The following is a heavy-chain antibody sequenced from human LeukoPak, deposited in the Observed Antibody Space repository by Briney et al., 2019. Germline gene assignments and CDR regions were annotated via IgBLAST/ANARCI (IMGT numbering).Heavy chain of an antibody. D-gene: IGHD1-26*01. CDR3: TTGESMVGSTIHIRWAD. V-gene: IGHV3-15*01. CDR2: IKSKTAGGTI. Sequence: GGSLRLSCAASGFAFSNAWMTWVRQAPGKGLEWVGRIKSKTAGGTIDYAAPVKGRFTISRDDSKNTLYLQMNSLKTEDTAVYYCTTGESMVGSTIHIRWADWGQGTLVTVSS. CDR1: GFAFSNAW. J-gene: IGHJ4*02.